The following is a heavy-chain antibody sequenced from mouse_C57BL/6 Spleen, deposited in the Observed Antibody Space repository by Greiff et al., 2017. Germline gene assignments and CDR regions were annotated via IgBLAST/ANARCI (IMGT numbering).Heavy chain of an antibody. J-gene: IGHJ3*01. D-gene: IGHD2-4*01. CDR1: GYSITSGYY. CDR2: ISYDGSN. CDR3: ARDRRDYDGGAWFAY. Sequence: VQLKESGPGLVKPSQSLSLTCSVTGYSITSGYYWNWIRQFPGNKLEWMGYISYDGSNNYNPSLKNRISITRDTSKNQFFLKLNSVTTEDTATYYCARDRRDYDGGAWFAYWGQGTLVTVSA. V-gene: IGHV3-6*01.